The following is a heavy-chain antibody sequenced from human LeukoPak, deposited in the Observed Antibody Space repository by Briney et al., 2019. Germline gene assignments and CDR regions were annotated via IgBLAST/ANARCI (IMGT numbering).Heavy chain of an antibody. J-gene: IGHJ4*02. CDR2: VSSSNNTI. V-gene: IGHV3-48*02. CDR3: AREPLDY. Sequence: PGGSLRLSCAASGFTFSSYSTNRVRQAPGKGLEWVSYVSSSNNTIYYGDSVKGRFTVSRDNAKNSLYLQMNSLRDEDTAVYYCAREPLDYWGQGTLVTVSS. CDR1: GFTFSSYS.